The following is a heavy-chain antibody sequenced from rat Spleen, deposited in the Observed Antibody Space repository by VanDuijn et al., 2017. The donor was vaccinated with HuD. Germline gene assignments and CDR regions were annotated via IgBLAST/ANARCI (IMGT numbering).Heavy chain of an antibody. V-gene: IGHV2S12*01. Sequence: QVQLKESGPGLVQPSQTLSLTCTVSGFSLTSNGVSWVRQPPGKGLEWIAAISSGGSTYYNSALKSRLSISRDISKSQVFLKMNSLQTEDTATYYCARDSYNNYGFDYWGQGVMVTVSS. CDR2: ISSGGST. CDR1: GFSLTSNG. D-gene: IGHD1-10*01. J-gene: IGHJ2*01. CDR3: ARDSYNNYGFDY.